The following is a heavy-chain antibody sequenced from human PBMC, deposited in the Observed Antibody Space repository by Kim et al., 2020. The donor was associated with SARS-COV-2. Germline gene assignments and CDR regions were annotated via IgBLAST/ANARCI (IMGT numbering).Heavy chain of an antibody. CDR1: GYTLTELS. D-gene: IGHD3-16*01. CDR2: FDPEDGET. J-gene: IGHJ4*02. V-gene: IGHV1-24*01. CDR3: ATGVGGGFGLYYFDY. Sequence: ASVKVSCKVSGYTLTELSMHWVRQAPGKGLEWMGGFDPEDGETIYAQKFQGRVTMTEDTSTDTAYMELSSLRSEDTAVYYCATGVGGGFGLYYFDYWGQGTLVTVSS.